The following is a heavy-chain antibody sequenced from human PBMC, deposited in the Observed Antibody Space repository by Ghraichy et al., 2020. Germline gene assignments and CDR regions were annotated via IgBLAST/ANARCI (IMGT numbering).Heavy chain of an antibody. Sequence: GGSLRLSCAASGFTFSSYAMNWVRQAPGKGLEWVSTISDSGDDTNYADSVKGRFTVSRDNSNNTVSLQMSSLRADDTAVYYCAKIRGIQFWVPEPDAFDYWGQGTMVTVSS. CDR2: ISDSGDDT. CDR3: AKIRGIQFWVPEPDAFDY. V-gene: IGHV3-23*01. J-gene: IGHJ3*01. CDR1: GFTFSSYA. D-gene: IGHD3-10*01.